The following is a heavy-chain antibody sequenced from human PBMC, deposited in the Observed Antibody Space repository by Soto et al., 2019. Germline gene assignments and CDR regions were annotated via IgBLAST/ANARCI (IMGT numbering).Heavy chain of an antibody. Sequence: QVQLVESGGGVVQPGRSLRLSCAASGFTFSSYGMHWVRQAPGKGLEWVAVISYDGSNKYYADSVKGRFTISRDNSKNTLYLQMNSLRAEDTAVYYCAKDGYCSSTSCPNRIYYYYYGMDVWGQGTTVTVSS. V-gene: IGHV3-30*18. CDR1: GFTFSSYG. J-gene: IGHJ6*02. CDR3: AKDGYCSSTSCPNRIYYYYYGMDV. D-gene: IGHD2-2*03. CDR2: ISYDGSNK.